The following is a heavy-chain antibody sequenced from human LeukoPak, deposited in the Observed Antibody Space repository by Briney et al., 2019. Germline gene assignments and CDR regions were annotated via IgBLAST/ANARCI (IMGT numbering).Heavy chain of an antibody. CDR1: GDSVSSNSAA. CDR3: ARINGRLDDPPI. J-gene: IGHJ3*02. D-gene: IGHD1-26*01. V-gene: IGHV6-1*01. CDR2: TYYRSKWYN. Sequence: SQTLSLSCAISGDSVSSNSAAWNWIRQSPSRGLEWLGRTYYRSKWYNDYAVSAKSRITINPDTSKNQFSLQLNSVTPEDTAVYYCARINGRLDDPPIWGQGTMVTVSS.